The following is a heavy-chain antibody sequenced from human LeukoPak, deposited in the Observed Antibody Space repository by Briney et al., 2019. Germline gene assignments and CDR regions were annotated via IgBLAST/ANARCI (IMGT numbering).Heavy chain of an antibody. V-gene: IGHV3-48*04. CDR3: ARAGGSTVSHSDY. CDR1: GFTFSSYS. CDR2: ISSSSSTI. J-gene: IGHJ4*02. Sequence: GGSLRLSCAASGFTFSSYSMNWIRQALGKGLEWVSYISSSSSTIYYADSVKGRFTISKDNAKNSLYLQMNSLRAEDTAVYYCARAGGSTVSHSDYWGQGTLVTVSS. D-gene: IGHD4-17*01.